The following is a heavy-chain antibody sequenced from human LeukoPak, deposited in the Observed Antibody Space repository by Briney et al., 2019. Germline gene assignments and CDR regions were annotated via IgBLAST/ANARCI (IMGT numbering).Heavy chain of an antibody. CDR3: ASSGNSGALDI. Sequence: SETLSLTCTVSGGSISSHYWSWIRQPPGKGLEWIGYIYYSGSTNYNPSLKSRVTISVDTSKNQFSLKLSSVTAADTAVYYCASSGNSGALDIWGQGTMVTVSS. CDR1: GGSISSHY. D-gene: IGHD4-23*01. J-gene: IGHJ3*02. CDR2: IYYSGST. V-gene: IGHV4-59*11.